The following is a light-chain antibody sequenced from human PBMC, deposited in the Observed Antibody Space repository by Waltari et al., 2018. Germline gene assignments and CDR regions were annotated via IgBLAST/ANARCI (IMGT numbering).Light chain of an antibody. J-gene: IGLJ2*01. Sequence: QSALTQPASVSGSPGLSVTIFCAGTSNDVGGYNSVPWYQEHPGQAPRVIIYDVSDRPSGVSDRFSGSKSGNTASLTISGLQAEDEADYYCSSQSSNDIVLFGGGTKLTVL. V-gene: IGLV2-14*01. CDR1: SNDVGGYNS. CDR3: SSQSSNDIVL. CDR2: DVS.